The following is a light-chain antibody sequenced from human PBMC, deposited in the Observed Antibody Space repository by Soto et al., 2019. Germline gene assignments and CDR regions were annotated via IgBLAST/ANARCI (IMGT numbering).Light chain of an antibody. CDR2: DPS. CDR1: QSVRNHY. J-gene: IGKJ5*01. V-gene: IGKV3-20*01. Sequence: EIVLTQSPGTLSLSPGESATLSCRASQSVRNHYLAWYQQKPGQAPRLPMYDPSNRATGIPDRFSGSGSETDFTLTISRLEPEDFAVYYCQHYGSSPITFGQGTRLEIK. CDR3: QHYGSSPIT.